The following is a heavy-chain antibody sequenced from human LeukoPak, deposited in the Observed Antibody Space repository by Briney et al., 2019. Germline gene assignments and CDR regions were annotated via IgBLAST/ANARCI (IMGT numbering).Heavy chain of an antibody. D-gene: IGHD3-10*01. Sequence: GGSLRLSCAASGFTVSSNYMSWVRQAPGKGLEWVSVIYSGGSTYYADSVKGRFTISRDNSKNTLYLQMNSLRAEDTAVYYCARVAAYGSGSYYNDYWGQGTLVTVSS. CDR1: GFTVSSNY. J-gene: IGHJ4*02. CDR3: ARVAAYGSGSYYNDY. V-gene: IGHV3-53*01. CDR2: IYSGGST.